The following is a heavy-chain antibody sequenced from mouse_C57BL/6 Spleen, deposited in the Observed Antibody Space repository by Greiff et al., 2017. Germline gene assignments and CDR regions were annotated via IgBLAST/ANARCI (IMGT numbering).Heavy chain of an antibody. D-gene: IGHD1-1*01. CDR1: GYTFPSYW. CDR3: ARSHTVVAPGGYFDY. J-gene: IGHJ2*01. V-gene: IGHV1-52*01. Sequence: QVQLQQPGAELVRPGSSVKLSCTASGYTFPSYWMHWVKPRPIQGLEWIGNIDPSDSDTPYNPTFKDTATLTVDKSSSTAYMQLSSLTSEESAVYYCARSHTVVAPGGYFDYWGQGTTLTVSS. CDR2: IDPSDSDT.